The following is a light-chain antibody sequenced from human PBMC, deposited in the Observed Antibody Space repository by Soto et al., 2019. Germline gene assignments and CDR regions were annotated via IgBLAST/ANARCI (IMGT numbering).Light chain of an antibody. Sequence: EIVLTQSPGTLSLSPGERATLSCRASQSVSSTYLAWYQQKTGQAPRLLIHGASSRATGIPDRFSGSGSGTDFTLTISRLEPEDFAVYYCQHYGSLVLTFGGGTKVEIK. V-gene: IGKV3-20*01. J-gene: IGKJ4*02. CDR1: QSVSSTY. CDR2: GAS. CDR3: QHYGSLVLT.